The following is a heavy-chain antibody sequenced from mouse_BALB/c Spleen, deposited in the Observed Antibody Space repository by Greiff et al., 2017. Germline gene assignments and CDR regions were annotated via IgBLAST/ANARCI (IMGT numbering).Heavy chain of an antibody. CDR3: ATLVRGAIDY. J-gene: IGHJ4*01. CDR2: INPYNGDT. Sequence: EVQLQQSGPELVKPGASVKISCKASGYSFTGYCMNWVKQSHGKSLEWIGRINPYNGDTFYNQKFKGKATLTVDKSSSTAHMELLSLTSEDTAVYYCATLVRGAIDYWGQGTSVTVSS. D-gene: IGHD2-1*01. V-gene: IGHV1-37*01. CDR1: GYSFTGYC.